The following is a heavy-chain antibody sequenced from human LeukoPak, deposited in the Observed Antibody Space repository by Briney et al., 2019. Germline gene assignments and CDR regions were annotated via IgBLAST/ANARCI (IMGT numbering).Heavy chain of an antibody. CDR2: IYYSGST. CDR1: GGSISSYY. CDR3: ARMRYSSGWYAV. D-gene: IGHD6-19*01. J-gene: IGHJ4*02. V-gene: IGHV4-59*01. Sequence: PSETLSLTCTVSGGSISSYYWSWIRQPPGKGLERIGYIYYSGSTNYNPSLKSRVTISVDTSKNQFSLKLSSVTAADTAVYYCARMRYSSGWYAVWGQGTLVTVSS.